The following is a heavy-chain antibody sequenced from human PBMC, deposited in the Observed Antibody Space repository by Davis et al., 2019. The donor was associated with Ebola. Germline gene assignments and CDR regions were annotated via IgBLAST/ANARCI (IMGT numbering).Heavy chain of an antibody. CDR2: IYYSGST. Sequence: MPSETLSLTCNVSGGSFRRNYWSWIRQPPGQGLEWIGQIYYSGSTNYNPSLKSRVTISVDTSKNQFSLKLSSVTAADTAVYYCARTMTTVTTVWFDPWGQGTLVTVSS. CDR1: GGSFRRNY. CDR3: ARTMTTVTTVWFDP. D-gene: IGHD4-17*01. V-gene: IGHV4-59*01. J-gene: IGHJ5*02.